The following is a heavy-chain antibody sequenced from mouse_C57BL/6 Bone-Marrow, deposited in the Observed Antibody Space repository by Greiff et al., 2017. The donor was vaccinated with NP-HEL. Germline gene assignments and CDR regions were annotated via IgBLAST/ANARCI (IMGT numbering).Heavy chain of an antibody. J-gene: IGHJ1*03. CDR3: ARIPITTVVATSYWYFDV. CDR2: IYPGSGST. CDR1: GYTFTSYW. Sequence: QVQLQQPGAELVKPGASVKMSCKASGYTFTSYWITWVKQRPGQGLEWIGDIYPGSGSTNYIEKFKSKATLTVDTSSSTAYMQLSSLTSEDSAVYYCARIPITTVVATSYWYFDVWGTGTTVTVSS. D-gene: IGHD1-1*01. V-gene: IGHV1-55*01.